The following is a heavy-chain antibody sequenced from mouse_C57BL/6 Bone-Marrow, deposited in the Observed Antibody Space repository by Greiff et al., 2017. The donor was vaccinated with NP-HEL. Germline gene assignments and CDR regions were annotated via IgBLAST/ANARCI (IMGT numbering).Heavy chain of an antibody. CDR3: ARQGDYFGWFAY. Sequence: DVKLVESGGGLVQPGESLKLSCESNAYEFPSHDMSWVRKTPEKRLELVAAINSDGGSTYYPDTMERRFIISRDNTKKTLYLQMSSLRSEDTALYYGARQGDYFGWFAYWGQGTLVTVSA. V-gene: IGHV5-2*01. CDR2: INSDGGST. CDR1: AYEFPSHD. D-gene: IGHD1-1*01. J-gene: IGHJ3*01.